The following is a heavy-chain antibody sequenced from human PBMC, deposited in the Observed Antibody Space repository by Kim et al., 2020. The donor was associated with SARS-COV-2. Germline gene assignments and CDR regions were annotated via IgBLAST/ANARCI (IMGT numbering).Heavy chain of an antibody. Sequence: SETLSLSCTVSGGSISSSSYYWGWIRQPPGKGLEWIGTIYYSGSTYHNPSLKSRVTISVDTSKNHFSLKLSSVTAADTAVYYCAREMAGRSWYPPDYWGQGTLLTVSS. CDR3: AREMAGRSWYPPDY. D-gene: IGHD6-13*01. CDR2: IYYSGST. V-gene: IGHV4-39*02. CDR1: GGSISSSSYY. J-gene: IGHJ4*02.